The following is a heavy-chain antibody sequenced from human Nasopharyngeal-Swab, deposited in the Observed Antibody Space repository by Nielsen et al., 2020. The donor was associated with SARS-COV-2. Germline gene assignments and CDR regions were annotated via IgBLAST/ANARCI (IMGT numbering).Heavy chain of an antibody. CDR1: GGSFSGYY. CDR3: ARPTYDFWSGYYGAFDI. D-gene: IGHD3-3*01. CDR2: IYYSGST. J-gene: IGHJ3*02. V-gene: IGHV4-59*01. Sequence: GSLRLSCAVYGGSFSGYYWSWIRQPPGKGLEWIGYIYYSGSTNYNPSLKSRVTISVDTSKNQFSLKLSSVTAADTAVYYCARPTYDFWSGYYGAFDIWGQGTMVTVSS.